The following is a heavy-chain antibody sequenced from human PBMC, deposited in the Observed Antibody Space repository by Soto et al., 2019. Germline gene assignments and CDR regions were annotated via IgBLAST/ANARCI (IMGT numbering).Heavy chain of an antibody. CDR1: GDTFTFYS. D-gene: IGHD3-10*01. Sequence: QVQLVQSGAEVKKPGSSVRVSCKASGDTFTFYSINWVRQAPGLGLEWMGRSNPILSMPTYAQRFQGRVTMTADKSTSTALLELSSLISEDTAMYYCASSYGSGHRAFDYCGQGALVTLSS. CDR2: SNPILSMP. V-gene: IGHV1-69*02. CDR3: ASSYGSGHRAFDY. J-gene: IGHJ4*02.